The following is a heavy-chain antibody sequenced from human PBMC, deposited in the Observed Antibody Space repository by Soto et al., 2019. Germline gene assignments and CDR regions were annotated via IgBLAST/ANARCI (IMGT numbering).Heavy chain of an antibody. D-gene: IGHD3-10*01. CDR3: ARNSMGNYGIEY. CDR1: GFTFSSYT. CDR2: ISTISSYI. V-gene: IGHV3-21*01. Sequence: KAGGSLRLSCAASGFTFSSYTMNWVRLAPGKGLEWVSSISTISSYIYYADSVRGRFTISRDNTRNSLYLEMNSLRAEDTAVYYCARNSMGNYGIEYWGQGSLVTVSS. J-gene: IGHJ4*02.